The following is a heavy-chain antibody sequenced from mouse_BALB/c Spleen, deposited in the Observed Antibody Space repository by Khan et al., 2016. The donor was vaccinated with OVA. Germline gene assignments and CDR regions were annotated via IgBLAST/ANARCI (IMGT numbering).Heavy chain of an antibody. D-gene: IGHD1-1*02. Sequence: QVQLKESGPGLVAPSQSLSITCTVSGFSLTSYGVHWVRQPPGKGLEWLGVIWAGGSTNYNSALMSRLSISKDNSTSQVFLKMNSLQTDDTAMDYCARDQGSYHFDYWCQGTTLTVSS. CDR3: ARDQGSYHFDY. J-gene: IGHJ2*01. V-gene: IGHV2-9*02. CDR2: IWAGGST. CDR1: GFSLTSYG.